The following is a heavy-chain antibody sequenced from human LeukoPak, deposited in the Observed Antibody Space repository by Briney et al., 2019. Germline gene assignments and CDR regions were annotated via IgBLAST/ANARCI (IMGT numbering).Heavy chain of an antibody. D-gene: IGHD1-26*01. CDR3: TRQDRGSYFDS. CDR1: GYTFSNYY. Sequence: GASVKVSCKASGYTFSNYYLHWVRLAPGQGLEWMGWINPNSGGTNYAQKFEGRVTMTRDTSISTAYMELSRLGSDDTAVYYCTRQDRGSYFDSWGQGTLVTVSS. CDR2: INPNSGGT. V-gene: IGHV1-2*02. J-gene: IGHJ4*02.